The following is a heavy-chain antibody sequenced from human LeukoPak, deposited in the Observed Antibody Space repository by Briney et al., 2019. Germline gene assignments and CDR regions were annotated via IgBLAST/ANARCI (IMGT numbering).Heavy chain of an antibody. CDR1: GFTFSSYA. V-gene: IGHV3-30-3*01. J-gene: IGHJ4*02. CDR2: ISYDGSNK. Sequence: GRSLRLSCAASGFTFSSYAMHWVRQAPGKGLEWVAVISYDGSNKYCADSVKGRFTISRDNSKNTLYLQMNSLRAEDTAVYYCARDLYLFDYWGQGTLVTVSS. CDR3: ARDLYLFDY.